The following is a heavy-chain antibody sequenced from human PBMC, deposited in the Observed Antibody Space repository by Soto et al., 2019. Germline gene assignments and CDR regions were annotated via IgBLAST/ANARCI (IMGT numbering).Heavy chain of an antibody. CDR2: IYPGDSDT. J-gene: IGHJ6*02. CDR3: AGSIFYYGMGV. Sequence: PGESLKISCTASGYSFTNYWIGWVRQMPGKGPEWMGIIYPGDSDTRYSPSFQGQVTISADKSTSTAYLLWSSLEASDTAIYFCAGSIFYYGMGVWGQGTTVTVSS. CDR1: GYSFTNYW. V-gene: IGHV5-51*01.